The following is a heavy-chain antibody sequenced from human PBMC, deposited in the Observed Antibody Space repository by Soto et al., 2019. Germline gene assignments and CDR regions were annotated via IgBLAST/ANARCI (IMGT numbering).Heavy chain of an antibody. D-gene: IGHD4-17*01. CDR1: GFTFSSYA. CDR2: VSATAGTT. V-gene: IGHV3-23*01. J-gene: IGHJ4*02. CDR3: AKAYGDQRFEH. Sequence: PGGSLRLSCAASGFTFSSYAMSWVRQAPGKGLEWVSLVSATAGTTYYTDSVKGRFTISRDNSRNTVYLQMNSLRADDTAVYYCAKAYGDQRFEHWGPATRVTDPS.